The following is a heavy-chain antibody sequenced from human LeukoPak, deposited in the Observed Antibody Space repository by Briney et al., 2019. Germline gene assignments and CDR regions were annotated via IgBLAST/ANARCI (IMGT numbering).Heavy chain of an antibody. CDR1: GFTFSSYS. CDR3: ARDVDSSSYYFDY. CDR2: ISSSSSYI. D-gene: IGHD6-13*01. V-gene: IGHV3-21*01. J-gene: IGHJ4*02. Sequence: GGSLRLSCAASGFTFSSYSMNWVRQAPGKGLEWVSSISSSSSYIYYADSVKGRFTISRDNAKNSLYLQMNSLRAEDTAVYYCARDVDSSSYYFDYWGQGTLVTVSS.